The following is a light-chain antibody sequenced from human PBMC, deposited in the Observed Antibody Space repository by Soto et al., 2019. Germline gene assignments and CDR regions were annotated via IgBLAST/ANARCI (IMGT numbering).Light chain of an antibody. V-gene: IGLV2-14*01. CDR2: EVS. CDR1: SNEIGTYNS. CDR3: SSSTSSGTYV. J-gene: IGLJ1*01. Sequence: QSVLTQPASVSGSPGQSITISCTGTSNEIGTYNSVSWYQQHPGKAPKLMIYEVSSRPSGISTRFSGSKSDNMASLTISGLLAEDEADYYCSSSTSSGTYVFGTGTKLTVL.